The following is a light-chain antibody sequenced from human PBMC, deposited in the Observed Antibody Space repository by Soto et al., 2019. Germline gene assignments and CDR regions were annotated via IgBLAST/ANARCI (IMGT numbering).Light chain of an antibody. Sequence: EIVMTQSPVTLSVSPGERATLSCRASQSVSNNLAWYQQKPGQAPRLLIFSASSRATGSPARFSGSGSGTDFTLTISSLQSEDFAIYFCQQYNNWPRTFGQGTKV. CDR3: QQYNNWPRT. V-gene: IGKV3D-15*01. CDR2: SAS. J-gene: IGKJ1*01. CDR1: QSVSNN.